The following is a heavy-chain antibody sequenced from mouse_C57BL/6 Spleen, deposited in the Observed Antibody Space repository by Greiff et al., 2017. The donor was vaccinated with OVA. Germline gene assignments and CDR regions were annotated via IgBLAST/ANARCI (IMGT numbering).Heavy chain of an antibody. V-gene: IGHV1-74*01. Sequence: QVQLKQPGAELVKPGASVKVSCKASGYTFTSYWMHWVKQRPGQGLEWIGRIHPSDSDTNYNQKFKGKATLTVDKSSSTAYMQLSSLTSEDSAVYYCAIRGGSSFWLADWGQGTLVTVSA. CDR2: IHPSDSDT. CDR1: GYTFTSYW. D-gene: IGHD1-1*01. CDR3: AIRGGSSFWLAD. J-gene: IGHJ3*01.